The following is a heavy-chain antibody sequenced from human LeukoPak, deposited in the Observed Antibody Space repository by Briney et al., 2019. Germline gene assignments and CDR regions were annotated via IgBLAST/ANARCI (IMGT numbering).Heavy chain of an antibody. J-gene: IGHJ5*02. CDR3: ARDHSLNSSSWDNWFDP. V-gene: IGHV4-4*02. CDR1: GGSISSSNW. D-gene: IGHD6-13*01. Sequence: SETLSLTCAVSGGSISSSNWWSWVRQSPGKGLEWIGEIYHSGSTNYNPSLKSRVTISVDKSKNQFSLKLSSVTAADTAVYYCARDHSLNSSSWDNWFDPWGQGTLVTVSS. CDR2: IYHSGST.